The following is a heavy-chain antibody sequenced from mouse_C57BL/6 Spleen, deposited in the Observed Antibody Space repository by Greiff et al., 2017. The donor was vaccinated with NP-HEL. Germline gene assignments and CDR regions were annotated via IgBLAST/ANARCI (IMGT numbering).Heavy chain of an antibody. D-gene: IGHD3-2*02. CDR2: IWRGGST. CDR1: GFSLTSYG. V-gene: IGHV2-5*01. Sequence: QVHVKQSGPGLVQPSQSLSITCTVSGFSLTSYGVHWVRQSPGKGLEWLGVIWRGGSTDYNAAFMSRLSITKDNSKSQVFFKMNSLQADDTAIYYCAKTPDSSSAMDYWGQGTSVTVSS. J-gene: IGHJ4*01. CDR3: AKTPDSSSAMDY.